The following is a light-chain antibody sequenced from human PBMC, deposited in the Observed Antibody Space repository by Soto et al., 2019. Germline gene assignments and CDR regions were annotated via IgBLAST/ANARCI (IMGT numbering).Light chain of an antibody. CDR3: QQSYSTPYT. Sequence: DIQMTQSPSSLSASVGDRVTLTCRASQSISTNLNWYQQKPGKAPKFLIYAASSLQSGDPSRFSGSGSGTDFTLTISSLQTEDFATYYCQQSYSTPYTFGQGTKLEIK. V-gene: IGKV1-39*01. J-gene: IGKJ2*01. CDR1: QSISTN. CDR2: AAS.